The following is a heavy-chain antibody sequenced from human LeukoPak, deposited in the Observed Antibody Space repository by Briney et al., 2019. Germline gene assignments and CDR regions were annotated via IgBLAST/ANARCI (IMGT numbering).Heavy chain of an antibody. CDR1: GFTFSRHA. V-gene: IGHV3-33*01. Sequence: PGGSLRLSCAASGFTFSRHAMHWVRQAPGKGLEWVAVIWHDEGEKHYEDSVKGRFSISRDNSQNTLYLQMNNLRADDTAVYYCARGWAVAGNLNWFDPWGQGTLVTVSS. CDR2: IWHDEGEK. D-gene: IGHD6-19*01. J-gene: IGHJ5*02. CDR3: ARGWAVAGNLNWFDP.